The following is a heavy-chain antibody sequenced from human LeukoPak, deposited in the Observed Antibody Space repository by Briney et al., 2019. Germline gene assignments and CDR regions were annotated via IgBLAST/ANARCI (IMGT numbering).Heavy chain of an antibody. CDR3: AKGFLPTSSSSNYVSFDF. CDR2: IAFSGST. CDR1: GFTFSNYA. D-gene: IGHD6-13*01. V-gene: IGHV3-23*01. J-gene: IGHJ4*02. Sequence: GGSLRLSCAASGFTFSNYALTWVRQAPGKGLEWVSAIAFSGSTYYADSVKGRFTISRDDSKNTLYLQMISLRAEDTAVYYCAKGFLPTSSSSNYVSFDFWGQGTLVTVSS.